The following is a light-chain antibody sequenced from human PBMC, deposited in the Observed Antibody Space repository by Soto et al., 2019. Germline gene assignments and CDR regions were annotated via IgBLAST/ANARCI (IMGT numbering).Light chain of an antibody. CDR2: QAS. CDR1: QVISVW. Sequence: IQMTQFPFTVFLSXGDRVTITXXASQVISVWLAWYQQKPGQAPNLLIYQASRLESGVPSRFSGSGFGTDFTLTISSLQPEDFATYYCQQANSFPLTFSGGTQLDIK. V-gene: IGKV1-12*01. CDR3: QQANSFPLT. J-gene: IGKJ4*01.